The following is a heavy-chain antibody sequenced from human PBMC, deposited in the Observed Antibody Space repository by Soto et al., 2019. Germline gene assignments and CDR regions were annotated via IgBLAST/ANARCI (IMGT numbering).Heavy chain of an antibody. CDR3: ARDATVTHYYYGMDV. V-gene: IGHV4-31*03. Sequence: QVQLQESGPGLVKPSQTLSLTCTVSGGSISSGGYYWSWIRQHPGKGLEWIGYIYYSGSTYYNPSLKSRVTISVDTSKNQFSRKLSSVTAADTAVDYCARDATVTHYYYGMDVWGQGTTVTVSS. CDR1: GGSISSGGYY. CDR2: IYYSGST. J-gene: IGHJ6*02. D-gene: IGHD4-17*01.